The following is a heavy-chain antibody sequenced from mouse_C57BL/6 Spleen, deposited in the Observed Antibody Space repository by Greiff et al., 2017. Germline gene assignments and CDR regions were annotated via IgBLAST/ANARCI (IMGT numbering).Heavy chain of an antibody. V-gene: IGHV1-4*01. J-gene: IGHJ3*01. CDR1: GYTFTSYT. D-gene: IGHD1-1*01. Sequence: VKLQQSGAELARPGASVKMSCKASGYTFTSYTMHWVKQRPGQGLEWIGYIIPSRGYPTSNQKLKDKATLTADKPSSTAYMQLSSLTSEDSAVYYCASPYYYGSSYPSWFAYWGQGTLVTVSA. CDR2: IIPSRGYP. CDR3: ASPYYYGSSYPSWFAY.